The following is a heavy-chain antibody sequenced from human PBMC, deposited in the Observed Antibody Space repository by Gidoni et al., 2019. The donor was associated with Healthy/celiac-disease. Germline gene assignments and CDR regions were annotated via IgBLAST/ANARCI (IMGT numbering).Heavy chain of an antibody. V-gene: IGHV3-23*01. CDR1: GFTFSSYA. Sequence: EVQLLESGGGLVQPGGSLRLSCAASGFTFSSYAMSWVRQAPGKGLEWVSAISGSGSATYYADSVKGRFTISRDNSKNTLYLQMSSLRAEDTALYYCAKDPHHREGNWNYIDYWGQGTLVTVSS. CDR3: AKDPHHREGNWNYIDY. CDR2: ISGSGSAT. D-gene: IGHD1-20*01. J-gene: IGHJ4*02.